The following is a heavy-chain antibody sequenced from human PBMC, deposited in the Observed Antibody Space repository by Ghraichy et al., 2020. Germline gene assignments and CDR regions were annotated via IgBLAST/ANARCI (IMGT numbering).Heavy chain of an antibody. J-gene: IGHJ3*02. CDR3: ARALFGANDAFDI. CDR2: INADGGGT. V-gene: IGHV1-2*02. CDR1: GYTFSGYY. Sequence: ASVKVSCKASGYTFSGYYFHWVRQAPGQGLEWMGWINADGGGTFFAQNFQGRVTLTRDTSISTAYMELNRLRSDDTAVYYCARALFGANDAFDIWGQGTVVTVSS. D-gene: IGHD3-16*01.